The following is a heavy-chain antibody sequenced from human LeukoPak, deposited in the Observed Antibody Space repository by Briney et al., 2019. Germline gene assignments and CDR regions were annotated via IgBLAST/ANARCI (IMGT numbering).Heavy chain of an antibody. CDR1: GGTFSSYT. J-gene: IGHJ5*02. Sequence: GASVKVSCKASGGTFSSYTISWVRQAPGQGLEWMGRIIPILGIANYAQKFQGRVTITADKSTSTAYMELSSLRSEDTAVYYCARDSSIAARDSYNWFDPWGQGTLVTVSP. CDR2: IIPILGIA. D-gene: IGHD6-6*01. V-gene: IGHV1-69*04. CDR3: ARDSSIAARDSYNWFDP.